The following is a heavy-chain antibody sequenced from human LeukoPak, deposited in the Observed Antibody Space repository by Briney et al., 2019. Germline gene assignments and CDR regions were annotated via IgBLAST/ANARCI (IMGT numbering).Heavy chain of an antibody. CDR3: ARGADYFDY. J-gene: IGHJ4*02. CDR1: GGSISSGSYY. CDR2: IYTSGST. Sequence: PSETLSLICTVSGGSISSGSYYWSWIRQPAGKGLEWIGRIYTSGSTNYNPSLKSRVTISVDTSKNQFSLKLSSVTAADTAVYYCARGADYFDYWGQGTLVTVSS. D-gene: IGHD6-19*01. V-gene: IGHV4-61*02.